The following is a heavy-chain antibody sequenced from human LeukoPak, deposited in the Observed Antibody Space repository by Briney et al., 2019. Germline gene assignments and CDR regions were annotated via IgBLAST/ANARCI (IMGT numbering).Heavy chain of an antibody. CDR3: AKGQLRSGVAYFDY. V-gene: IGHV3-23*01. CDR1: GFTFSTFA. Sequence: GGSLRLSCAASGFTFSTFAMRWVRQAPGKGLEWVSLISGGGDITYYADSMKGRFTISRNNSKNTLYLHMNSLRAEDTAVDYCAKGQLRSGVAYFDYWGQGTLATVSS. CDR2: ISGGGDIT. D-gene: IGHD4-17*01. J-gene: IGHJ4*02.